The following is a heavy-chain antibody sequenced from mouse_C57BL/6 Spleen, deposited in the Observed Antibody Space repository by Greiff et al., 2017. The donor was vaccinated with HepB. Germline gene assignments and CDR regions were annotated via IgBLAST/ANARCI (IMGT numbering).Heavy chain of an antibody. J-gene: IGHJ4*01. V-gene: IGHV2-2*01. Sequence: QVQLKESGPGLVQPSQSLSITCTVSGFSLTSYGVHWVRQSPGKGLEWLGVIWSGGSTDYNAAFISRLSISKDNSKSQVFFKMNSLQADDTAIYYGATAVTTGYYAMDYWGQGTSVTVSS. CDR2: IWSGGST. CDR1: GFSLTSYG. CDR3: ATAVTTGYYAMDY. D-gene: IGHD2-1*01.